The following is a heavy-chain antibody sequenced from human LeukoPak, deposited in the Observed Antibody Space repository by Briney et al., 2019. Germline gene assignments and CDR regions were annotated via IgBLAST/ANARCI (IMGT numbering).Heavy chain of an antibody. CDR2: ISYDGSNE. V-gene: IGHV3-30*03. Sequence: PGRSLRLSCAASGFTFSTYGMHWVRQAPGKGLEWVAVISYDGSNEYYADSVTGRFTISRDNSKNTLHLQMNSLRAEDTAVYYCAVGRGYDIFDYWGQGTLVTVSS. CDR1: GFTFSTYG. CDR3: AVGRGYDIFDY. D-gene: IGHD3-9*01. J-gene: IGHJ4*02.